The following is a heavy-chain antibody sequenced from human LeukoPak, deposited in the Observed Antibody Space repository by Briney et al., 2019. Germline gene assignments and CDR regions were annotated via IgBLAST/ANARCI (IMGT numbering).Heavy chain of an antibody. CDR3: ARDLGILRFGAFDI. CDR1: GGSISSSSYY. D-gene: IGHD5/OR15-5a*01. V-gene: IGHV4-39*07. Sequence: PSETLSLTCTVSGGSISSSSYYWGWIRQPPGKGLEWIGSIHYSGSTYYNSSLKSRVTISVDTSKNQFSLKLSSVTAADTAVYYCARDLGILRFGAFDIWGQGTMVTVSS. J-gene: IGHJ3*02. CDR2: IHYSGST.